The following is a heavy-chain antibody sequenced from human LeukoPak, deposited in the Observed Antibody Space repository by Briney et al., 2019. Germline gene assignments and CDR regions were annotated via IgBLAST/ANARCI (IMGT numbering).Heavy chain of an antibody. Sequence: SVKASCKGSGGTFSSYAISWVRQAPGQGLEWMGGIIPIFGTANYAQKFQGRVTITADESTSTAYMELSSLRSEDTAVYYCARDRITIFGVVINNWFDPWGQGTLVTVSS. CDR3: ARDRITIFGVVINNWFDP. CDR2: IIPIFGTA. J-gene: IGHJ5*02. D-gene: IGHD3-3*01. CDR1: GGTFSSYA. V-gene: IGHV1-69*13.